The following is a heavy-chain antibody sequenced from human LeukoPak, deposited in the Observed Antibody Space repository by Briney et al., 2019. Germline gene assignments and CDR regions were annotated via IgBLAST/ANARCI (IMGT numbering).Heavy chain of an antibody. Sequence: ASVKVSCKASGYTFTRYAMHWVRQAPGQRLEWMGWINAGNGNTKYSQKFQGRVTITRDTSASTAYMELSSLRSEDTAVYYCARDPTMVSPYLDYWGQGTLVTVSS. CDR3: ARDPTMVSPYLDY. V-gene: IGHV1-3*01. CDR1: GYTFTRYA. CDR2: INAGNGNT. D-gene: IGHD3-10*01. J-gene: IGHJ4*02.